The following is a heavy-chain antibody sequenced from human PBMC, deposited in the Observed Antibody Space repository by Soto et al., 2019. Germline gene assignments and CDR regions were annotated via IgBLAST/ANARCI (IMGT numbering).Heavy chain of an antibody. CDR2: ISSSTSYI. CDR1: GFSFSSYS. V-gene: IGHV3-21*06. Sequence: EVQLVESGGGLVKPGGSLRLSCAASGFSFSSYSMNWVRQAPGKGLEWVSSISSSTSYINYADSVKGRFTISRDNSKNSLYLHMNSLRAEDTAVYYCARGYTAYCSGGTCYWFDPWGQGTLVTVSS. J-gene: IGHJ5*02. CDR3: ARGYTAYCSGGTCYWFDP. D-gene: IGHD2-15*01.